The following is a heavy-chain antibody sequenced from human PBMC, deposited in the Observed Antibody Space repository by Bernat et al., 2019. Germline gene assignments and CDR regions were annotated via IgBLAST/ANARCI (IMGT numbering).Heavy chain of an antibody. Sequence: QVQLVESGGGSVKPGGSLRLSCAASGFTLSGYFMSWIRQAPGKGLEWVSYISSSGYTIYYADSVKGRFTISRDNTKNSIYLQMNSLRVEDTGLYYCARGSSGSYAYWGHGTLVTVSS. CDR3: ARGSSGSYAY. D-gene: IGHD1-26*01. CDR1: GFTLSGYF. J-gene: IGHJ4*01. CDR2: ISSSGYTI. V-gene: IGHV3-11*04.